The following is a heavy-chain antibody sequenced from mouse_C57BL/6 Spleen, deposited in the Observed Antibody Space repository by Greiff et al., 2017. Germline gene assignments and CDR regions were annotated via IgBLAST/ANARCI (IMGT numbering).Heavy chain of an antibody. Sequence: VKGVESGPELVKPGASVQISCKASGYSFTSYYIHWVKQRPGQGLEWIGWISPGSGNTNYNEKFKGKATLTADTSSSTAYMQLSSLTAEDSAVYYCASEDYFDYWGQGTTLTVSS. V-gene: IGHV1-66*01. J-gene: IGHJ2*01. CDR1: GYSFTSYY. CDR2: ISPGSGNT. CDR3: ASEDYFDY.